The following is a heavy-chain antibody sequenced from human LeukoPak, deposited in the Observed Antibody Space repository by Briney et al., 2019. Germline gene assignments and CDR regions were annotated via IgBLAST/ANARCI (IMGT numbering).Heavy chain of an antibody. CDR2: ISPYNGDT. D-gene: IGHD3-10*01. J-gene: IGHJ4*02. CDR1: GYTFTSHG. CDR3: ARGRRPGKYFYASGSFDY. Sequence: ASVKVSCKASGYTFTSHGISWVRQAPGQGLEWMGWISPYNGDTNYAQKFQGRVTMTTDTSTRTTYMELRSLRSVDTAIYYCARGRRPGKYFYASGSFDYWGQGTLVTVSS. V-gene: IGHV1-18*04.